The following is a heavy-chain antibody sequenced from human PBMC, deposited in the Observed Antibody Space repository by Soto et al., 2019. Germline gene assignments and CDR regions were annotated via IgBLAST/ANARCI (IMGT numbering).Heavy chain of an antibody. CDR2: IYYSGST. J-gene: IGHJ5*02. D-gene: IGHD2-15*01. CDR1: GGSISSGDYY. Sequence: TLSLTFTVSGGSISSGDYYGSWIRQPPGKGLEWIGYIYYSGSTYYNPSLKSRVTISVDTSKNQFSLKLSSVTAADTAVYYCPRGGKDIVDRRADWFDPWGQRTLVTVSS. V-gene: IGHV4-30-4*01. CDR3: PRGGKDIVDRRADWFDP.